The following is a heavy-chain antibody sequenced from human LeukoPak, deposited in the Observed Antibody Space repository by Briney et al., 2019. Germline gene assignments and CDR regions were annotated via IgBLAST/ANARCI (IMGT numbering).Heavy chain of an antibody. CDR3: ASISYGSGSYRA. J-gene: IGHJ5*02. CDR1: GGSISSYY. CDR2: INHSGST. Sequence: SETLSLTCTVSGGSISSYYWSWIRQPPGKGLEWIGEINHSGSTNYNPSLKSRVTISVDTSKNQFSLKLSSVTAADTAVYYCASISYGSGSYRAWGQGTLVTVSS. V-gene: IGHV4-34*01. D-gene: IGHD3-10*01.